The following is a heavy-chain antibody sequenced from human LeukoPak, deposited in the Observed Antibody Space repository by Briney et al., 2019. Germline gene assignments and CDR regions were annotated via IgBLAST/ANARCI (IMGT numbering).Heavy chain of an antibody. Sequence: GGSLRPSCAASGFTFSTYSMNWVRQAPGKGLEWVSSISSNSSYIYYADSVKGRFTISRDNAKNSLYLQMNSLRAEDTAVYYCLRDLNWSLDQWGQGTLVTVSS. CDR2: ISSNSSYI. D-gene: IGHD1-20*01. CDR1: GFTFSTYS. CDR3: LRDLNWSLDQ. V-gene: IGHV3-21*01. J-gene: IGHJ4*02.